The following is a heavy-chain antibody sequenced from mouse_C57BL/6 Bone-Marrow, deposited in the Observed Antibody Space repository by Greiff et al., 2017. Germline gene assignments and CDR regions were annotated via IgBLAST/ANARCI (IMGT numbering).Heavy chain of an antibody. D-gene: IGHD3-2*02. Sequence: QVQLQQSGAELVRPGTSVKVSCKASGYAFTNYLIEWVKQRPGQGLEWIGVINPGSGGTNYNEKFKGKATLTADKSSSTAYMRLSSLTSEDSAVYFCARTAQATHYFDYWGQGTTLTVSS. V-gene: IGHV1-54*01. CDR3: ARTAQATHYFDY. CDR1: GYAFTNYL. J-gene: IGHJ2*01. CDR2: INPGSGGT.